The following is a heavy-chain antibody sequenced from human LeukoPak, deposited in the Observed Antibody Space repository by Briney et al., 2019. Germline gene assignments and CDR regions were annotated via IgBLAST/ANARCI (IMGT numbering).Heavy chain of an antibody. CDR2: IIPILGIA. D-gene: IGHD3-10*01. CDR1: GGTFSSYA. Sequence: ASVKVSCKASGGTFSSYAISWVRQAPGQGLEWMGRIIPILGIANYAQKFQGRVTITADKSTSTAYMELSSLRSEDTAVYYCARRGLASSAIAFDIWGQGTMVTVSS. J-gene: IGHJ3*02. CDR3: ARRGLASSAIAFDI. V-gene: IGHV1-69*04.